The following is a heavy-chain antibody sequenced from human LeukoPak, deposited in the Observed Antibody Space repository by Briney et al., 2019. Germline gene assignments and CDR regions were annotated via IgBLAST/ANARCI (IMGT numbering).Heavy chain of an antibody. D-gene: IGHD3-22*01. CDR1: VSTYGSHS. CDR3: AREMYYYDSSGYPLAFDI. J-gene: IGHJ3*02. V-gene: IGHV3-21*01. Sequence: GGSLRLSCAASVSTYGSHSMHWVRQAPGKGLEWVSSISSSSSYIYYADSVKGRFTISRDNAKNSLYLQMNSLRAEDTAVYYCAREMYYYDSSGYPLAFDIWGQGTMVTVSS. CDR2: ISSSSSYI.